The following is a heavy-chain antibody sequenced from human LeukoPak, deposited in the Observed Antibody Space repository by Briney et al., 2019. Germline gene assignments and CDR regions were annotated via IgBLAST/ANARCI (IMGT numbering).Heavy chain of an antibody. V-gene: IGHV1-69*01. CDR1: GGTFSSYA. J-gene: IGHJ4*02. CDR3: AREGGIGSSWLFDY. Sequence: SVKVSCKASGGTFSSYAISWVRQAPGQGLEWMGGIIPIFGTANYAQKFQGRVTITADESTNTAYMELSSLRSEDTAVYYCAREGGIGSSWLFDYWGQGTLVTVSS. CDR2: IIPIFGTA. D-gene: IGHD6-13*01.